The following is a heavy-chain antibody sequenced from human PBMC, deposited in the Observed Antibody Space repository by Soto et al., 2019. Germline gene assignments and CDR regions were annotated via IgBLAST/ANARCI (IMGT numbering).Heavy chain of an antibody. CDR3: AKGGSGNYLTYYYYGMDV. D-gene: IGHD3-22*01. Sequence: CAASGFSLSNNGMHWVRQAPGKGLEWVAVISYDGNNKYYADSVKGRFTISRDNSKNTVYLEMNNLRAEDTAMYYCAKGGSGNYLTYYYYGMDVWGQGTTVTVSS. CDR1: GFSLSNNG. CDR2: ISYDGNNK. V-gene: IGHV3-30*18. J-gene: IGHJ6*02.